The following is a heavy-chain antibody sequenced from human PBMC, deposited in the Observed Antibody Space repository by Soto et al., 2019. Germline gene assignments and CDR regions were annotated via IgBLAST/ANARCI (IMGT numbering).Heavy chain of an antibody. J-gene: IGHJ4*02. V-gene: IGHV3-30-3*01. CDR3: ARVKDYSSSWYVDY. Sequence: QVQLVESGGGVVQPGRSLRLSCAASGFTFSSYAMHWVRQAPGKGLEWVAVISYDGSNKYYADSVKGRFTISRDNYKNKLYLQMNSLRAEDTAVYYCARVKDYSSSWYVDYWGQGPLVTVSS. CDR2: ISYDGSNK. D-gene: IGHD6-13*01. CDR1: GFTFSSYA.